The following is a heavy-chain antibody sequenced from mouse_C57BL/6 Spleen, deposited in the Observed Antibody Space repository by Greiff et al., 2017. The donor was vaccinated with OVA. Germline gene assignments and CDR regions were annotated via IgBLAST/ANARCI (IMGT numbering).Heavy chain of an antibody. CDR3: ARAAYEDAMDY. J-gene: IGHJ4*01. D-gene: IGHD1-1*01. Sequence: QVQLKQPGAELVMPGASVKLSCKASGYTFTSYWMHWVKQRPGQGLEWIGEIDPSDSYTNYNQKFKGKSTLTVDKSSSTAYMQLSSLTSEDSAVYYCARAAYEDAMDYWGQGTSVTVSS. CDR2: IDPSDSYT. V-gene: IGHV1-69*01. CDR1: GYTFTSYW.